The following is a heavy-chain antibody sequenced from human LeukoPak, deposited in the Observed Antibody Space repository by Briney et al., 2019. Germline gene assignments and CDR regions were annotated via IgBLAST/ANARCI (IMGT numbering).Heavy chain of an antibody. V-gene: IGHV3-49*04. CDR2: ISSKAYGGTT. D-gene: IGHD1-26*01. CDR1: GFTFGDYA. CDR3: TRDGSGSYGRYCFDY. J-gene: IGHJ4*02. Sequence: GGSLRLSCTASGFTFGDYAMSWVRQAPGKGLEWVGFISSKAYGGTTEYAASVKGRFTISRDDSKYIAYLQMNSLKTEDTAVYYCTRDGSGSYGRYCFDYWGQGTLVTVSS.